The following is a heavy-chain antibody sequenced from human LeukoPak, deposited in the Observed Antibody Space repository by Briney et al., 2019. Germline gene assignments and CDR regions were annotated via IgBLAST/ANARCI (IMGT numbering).Heavy chain of an antibody. J-gene: IGHJ4*02. V-gene: IGHV3-30*02. CDR3: AKDGVPYNWNYDYFDY. CDR1: GFNFNNYD. D-gene: IGHD1-7*01. CDR2: IRYDGSNK. Sequence: GGSLTLSCVASGFNFNNYDLHWVRQAPGKGLEWVAFIRYDGSNKYYADSVKGRFTISRDNSKNTLYLQMNSLRAEDTAVYYCAKDGVPYNWNYDYFDYWGQGTLVTVSS.